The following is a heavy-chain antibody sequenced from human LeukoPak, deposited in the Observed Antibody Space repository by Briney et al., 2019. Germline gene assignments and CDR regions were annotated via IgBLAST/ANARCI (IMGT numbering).Heavy chain of an antibody. Sequence: GESLKISCKGSGYSFTSYWIGWVRQMPGKGLEWMGIIYPGDSDTRYSPSFQGPVTISADKSISTAYLQWSSLKASDTAMYYCATSSDVVVPAAIYDYYYYGMDVWGQGTTVTVSS. CDR1: GYSFTSYW. CDR2: IYPGDSDT. J-gene: IGHJ6*02. V-gene: IGHV5-51*01. CDR3: ATSSDVVVPAAIYDYYYYGMDV. D-gene: IGHD2-2*01.